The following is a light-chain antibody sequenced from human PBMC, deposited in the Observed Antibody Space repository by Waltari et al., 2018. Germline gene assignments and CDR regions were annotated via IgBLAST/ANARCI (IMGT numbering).Light chain of an antibody. J-gene: IGKJ4*01. Sequence: EIVLTQSPATLSLSPGERATLSCRASQSGSDYLVWYQQKPGQAPRLLIYDASNRATGIPARFSGSGSGTDFTLTISSLEPEDFAVYYCHQRTSWPLTFGGGTKVEIK. CDR2: DAS. CDR1: QSGSDY. CDR3: HQRTSWPLT. V-gene: IGKV3-11*01.